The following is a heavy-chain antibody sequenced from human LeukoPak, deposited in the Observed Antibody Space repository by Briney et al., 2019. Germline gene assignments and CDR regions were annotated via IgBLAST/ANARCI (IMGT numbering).Heavy chain of an antibody. J-gene: IGHJ4*02. Sequence: SETLSLTCAVYGGSFSGYYWSWIRQPPGKGLEWIGEINHSGSTNYNPSLKSRATISVDTSKNQFSLKLSSVTAADTAVYYCARALVGFGELYIDYWGQGTLVTVSS. D-gene: IGHD3-10*01. CDR1: GGSFSGYY. CDR2: INHSGST. V-gene: IGHV4-34*01. CDR3: ARALVGFGELYIDY.